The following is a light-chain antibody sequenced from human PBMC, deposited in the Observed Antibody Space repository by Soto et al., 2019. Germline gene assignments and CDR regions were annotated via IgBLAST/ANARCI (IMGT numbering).Light chain of an antibody. CDR1: QAIGNY. V-gene: IGKV1-27*01. J-gene: IGKJ3*01. CDR2: AAS. Sequence: DIQMTQSPSSLSASVGARVTITCRASQAIGNYLAWYQQRPGKVPSLLIYAASTLQSGVPSRFSGSGSGTDFTLTISSLQPEDVATYYCQKYNIAVWTFGPGTKVDI. CDR3: QKYNIAVWT.